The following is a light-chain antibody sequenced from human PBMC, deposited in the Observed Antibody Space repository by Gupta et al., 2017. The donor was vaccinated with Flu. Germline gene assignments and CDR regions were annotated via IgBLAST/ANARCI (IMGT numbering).Light chain of an antibody. CDR3: RRECTSAHT. Sequence: EIVLTQSPGTLSLSPGERATLSCRARQSVSSSYLAWYQHEPGQAPRLLIYGASSTATGIPVRFSGSGSGLALTLSIIRREPEAFAVYYSRRECTSAHTFGEGTKMEIK. CDR1: QSVSSSY. CDR2: GAS. V-gene: IGKV3-20*01. J-gene: IGKJ2*01.